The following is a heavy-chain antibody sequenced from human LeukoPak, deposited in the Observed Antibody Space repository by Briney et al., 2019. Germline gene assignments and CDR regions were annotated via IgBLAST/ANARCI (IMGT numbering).Heavy chain of an antibody. CDR2: IYSSGST. J-gene: IGHJ4*02. D-gene: IGHD3-10*01. CDR1: GGSISSGDYY. CDR3: ARGALLWFGELDY. Sequence: SQTLSLTCTVSGGSISSGDYYWSWIRQPPGKGLEWIGYIYSSGSTYYNPSRKSRVTISVDTSKNQFSLKLSSVTAADTAVYYCARGALLWFGELDYWGQGTLVTVSS. V-gene: IGHV4-30-4*01.